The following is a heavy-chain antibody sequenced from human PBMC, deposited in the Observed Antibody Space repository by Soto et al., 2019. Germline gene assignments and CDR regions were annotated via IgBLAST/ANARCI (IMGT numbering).Heavy chain of an antibody. CDR2: ISNDGSNK. CDR1: GFSFSIYG. V-gene: IGHV3-30*18. CDR3: AKQGAVSGDFDH. Sequence: QVQLLESGGGEVQPGRSLRLSCAASGFSFSIYGMHWVRQAPGKGLEWVAVISNDGSNKYYADSVEGQFTFSRDNSKNTLYLQMNSLRADDTAIYYCAKQGAVSGDFDHWGQGTLVTVSS. D-gene: IGHD6-19*01. J-gene: IGHJ4*02.